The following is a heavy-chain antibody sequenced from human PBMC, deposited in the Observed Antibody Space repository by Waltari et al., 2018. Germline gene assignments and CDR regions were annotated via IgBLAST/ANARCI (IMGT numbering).Heavy chain of an antibody. CDR1: GFRFSNYW. V-gene: IGHV3-74*03. D-gene: IGHD6-13*01. CDR3: ARAAAAAGSDY. CDR2: ISNDESSI. J-gene: IGHJ4*02. Sequence: EEQLLESGGGLVQPGDSLRLSCAASGFRFSNYWMNWVRQAPGKGLVWVERISNDESSITYADSVKGRFTISRDNAKNTLYLQMKRLRAEDTAVYYCARAAAAAGSDYWGQGTLVTVSS.